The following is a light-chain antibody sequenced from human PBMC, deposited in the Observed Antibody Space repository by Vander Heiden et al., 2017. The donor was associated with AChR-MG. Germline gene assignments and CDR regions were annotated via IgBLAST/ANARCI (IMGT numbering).Light chain of an antibody. J-gene: IGKJ4*01. CDR1: LPISTF. CDR3: QQRSDWPPFLT. Sequence: ELVLTQSPATLSLSPGERATLSCRASLPISTFLAWYQQRPGQAPRLLIYDASNRATGVPARFSGSGSGTDFTLTISSLEPEDSAVYYCQQRSDWPPFLTFGGGTKVEI. CDR2: DAS. V-gene: IGKV3-11*01.